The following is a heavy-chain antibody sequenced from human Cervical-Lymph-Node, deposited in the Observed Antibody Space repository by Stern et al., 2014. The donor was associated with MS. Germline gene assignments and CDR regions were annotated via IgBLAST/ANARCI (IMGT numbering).Heavy chain of an antibody. Sequence: VQLEESGGGVVQPGRSLRLSCAASGFMFNVYGMNWVRQAPGKGLEWVAVIGQNGNFQDSADSVKGRFTISRDNSKNTLYLQMDGLRADDSAVYYCARDLGAGKYFDYWGQGALVTVSS. CDR3: ARDLGAGKYFDY. CDR2: IGQNGNFQ. J-gene: IGHJ4*02. V-gene: IGHV3-33*01. D-gene: IGHD4/OR15-4a*01. CDR1: GFMFNVYG.